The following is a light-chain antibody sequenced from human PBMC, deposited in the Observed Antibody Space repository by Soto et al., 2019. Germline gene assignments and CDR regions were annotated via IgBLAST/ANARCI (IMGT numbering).Light chain of an antibody. CDR1: QSVRSSF. J-gene: IGKJ1*01. V-gene: IGKV3-20*01. CDR2: GAS. CDR3: QQYDSSPWT. Sequence: ESVLTQSAGILSLSPGERATLSCRASQSVRSSFLAWYQLKPGQAPRLLIYGASSRATGIPDRFSGSGSGTDFTLTISRLEPEDFAVYYCQQYDSSPWTFGQGTKVEIK.